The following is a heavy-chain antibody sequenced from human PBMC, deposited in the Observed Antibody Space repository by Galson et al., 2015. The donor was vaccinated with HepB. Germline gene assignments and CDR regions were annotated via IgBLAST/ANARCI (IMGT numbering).Heavy chain of an antibody. V-gene: IGHV1-3*01. CDR2: INAGNDNT. CDR3: ARDWCFGGTCSDDAFDI. Sequence: SCKASGYIFATYAMHWVRQAPGQRLEWMGWINAGNDNTKFSQKFQDRVTITRDTSASTVYMELSSLRSEDTAVYYCARDWCFGGTCSDDAFDIWGQGTMVTVSS. D-gene: IGHD2-15*01. J-gene: IGHJ3*02. CDR1: GYIFATYA.